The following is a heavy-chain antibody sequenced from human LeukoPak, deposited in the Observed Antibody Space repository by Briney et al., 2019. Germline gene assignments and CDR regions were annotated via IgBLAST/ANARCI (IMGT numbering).Heavy chain of an antibody. CDR1: GGSISSSSYY. Sequence: YPSETLSLTCTVSGGSISSSSYYWGWIRQPPGKGLEWIGSIYYSGSTYYNPSLKSRVTISVDTSKNQFSLKLSSVTAADTAVYYCARAYGDLYFVYWGQGILVTVSS. D-gene: IGHD4-17*01. V-gene: IGHV4-39*01. CDR3: ARAYGDLYFVY. J-gene: IGHJ4*02. CDR2: IYYSGST.